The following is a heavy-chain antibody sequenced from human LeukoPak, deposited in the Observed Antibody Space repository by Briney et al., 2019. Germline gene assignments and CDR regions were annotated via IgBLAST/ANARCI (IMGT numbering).Heavy chain of an antibody. CDR2: IYYSGNT. Sequence: PSETLSLTCTVSGGSISSADYYWSWIRQPPGKGLEWIGYIYYSGNTYYNPSLKSRVTISVDRSKNQFSLDQSSVTAADTAGYYRSRAKISMAVGFPGDCFDILGQGTIVTGSS. D-gene: IGHD2/OR15-2a*01. CDR3: SRAKISMAVGFPGDCFDI. J-gene: IGHJ3*02. V-gene: IGHV4-30-4*08. CDR1: GGSISSADYY.